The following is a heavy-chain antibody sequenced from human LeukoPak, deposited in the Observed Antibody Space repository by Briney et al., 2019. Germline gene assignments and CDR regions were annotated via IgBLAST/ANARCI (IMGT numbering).Heavy chain of an antibody. CDR2: INHSGST. Sequence: SETLSLTCAVYGGSFSGSYWSWIRRPPGKGLEWIGEINHSGSTNYNPSLKSRVTISVDTSKNQFSLKLSSVTAADTAVYYCARERLYYGSGSYYPLFEYWGQGTLVTVSS. D-gene: IGHD3-10*01. CDR3: ARERLYYGSGSYYPLFEY. V-gene: IGHV4-34*01. J-gene: IGHJ4*02. CDR1: GGSFSGSY.